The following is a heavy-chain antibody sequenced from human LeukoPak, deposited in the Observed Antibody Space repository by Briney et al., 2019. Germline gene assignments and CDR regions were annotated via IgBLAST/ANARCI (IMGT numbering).Heavy chain of an antibody. CDR2: ISSSGSTI. V-gene: IGHV3-11*04. Sequence: GGSLRLSCAASGFTFSDYYMSWIRQAPGKGLEWVSYISSSGSTIYYADFVKGRFTISRDNAKNSLYLQMNSLRAEDTAVYYCARDRVGGAMTRAFDIWGQGTMVTVSS. CDR3: ARDRVGGAMTRAFDI. D-gene: IGHD1-26*01. J-gene: IGHJ3*02. CDR1: GFTFSDYY.